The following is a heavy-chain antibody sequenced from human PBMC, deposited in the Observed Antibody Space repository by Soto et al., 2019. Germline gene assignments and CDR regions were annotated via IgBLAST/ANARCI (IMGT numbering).Heavy chain of an antibody. CDR3: AKDLRQLVVAATGGFDY. V-gene: IGHV3-30*18. D-gene: IGHD2-15*01. CDR1: GFTFSSYG. CDR2: ISYDGSNK. Sequence: GGSLRLSCAASGFTFSSYGMHWVRQAPGKGLEWVAVISYDGSNKYYADSVKGRFTISRDNSKNTLYLQMNSLRAEDTAVYYCAKDLRQLVVAATGGFDYWGQGTLVTVSS. J-gene: IGHJ4*02.